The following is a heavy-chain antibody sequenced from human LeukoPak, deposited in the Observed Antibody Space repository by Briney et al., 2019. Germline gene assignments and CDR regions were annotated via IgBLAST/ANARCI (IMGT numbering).Heavy chain of an antibody. CDR2: ISSSSSYT. Sequence: GGSLRLSCAASGFTFSDYYMSWIRQAPGKGLEWVSYISSSSSYTNYADSVKGRFTISRDNAKNSLYLQMNSLRAEDTAVYYCARVWGSYRRRRELDYWGQGTLVTVPS. CDR1: GFTFSDYY. CDR3: ARVWGSYRRRRELDY. D-gene: IGHD3-16*02. J-gene: IGHJ4*02. V-gene: IGHV3-11*06.